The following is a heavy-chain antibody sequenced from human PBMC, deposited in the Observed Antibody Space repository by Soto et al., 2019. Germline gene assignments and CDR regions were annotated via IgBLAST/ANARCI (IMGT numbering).Heavy chain of an antibody. Sequence: QVQLVQSGAEAKKPGASVKVSCKASGYTFTSYGISWVRQAPGQGLEWMGWISAYNGNTNYAQKLQGRVTMTTDTSTSTAYMELRSLRSDDTAVYYCARVLSNTMIVVVITDNWFDPWGQGTLVTVSS. J-gene: IGHJ5*02. CDR3: ARVLSNTMIVVVITDNWFDP. D-gene: IGHD3-22*01. CDR1: GYTFTSYG. CDR2: ISAYNGNT. V-gene: IGHV1-18*04.